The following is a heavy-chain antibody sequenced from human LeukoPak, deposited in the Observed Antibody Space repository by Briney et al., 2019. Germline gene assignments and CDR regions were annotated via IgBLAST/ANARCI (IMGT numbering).Heavy chain of an antibody. Sequence: SETLSLTCTVSGGSISSYYWSWIRQPPGKGLEWIGYIYYSGSTNYNPSLKSRVTISVDTSKNQFSLKLSSVTAADTAVYYCARAKYCGSGSYLSDWGQGTLVTVSS. D-gene: IGHD3-10*01. CDR3: ARAKYCGSGSYLSD. CDR1: GGSISSYY. J-gene: IGHJ4*02. V-gene: IGHV4-59*01. CDR2: IYYSGST.